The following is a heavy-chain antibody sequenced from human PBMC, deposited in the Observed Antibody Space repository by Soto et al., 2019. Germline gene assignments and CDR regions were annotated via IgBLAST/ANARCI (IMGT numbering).Heavy chain of an antibody. J-gene: IGHJ4*02. V-gene: IGHV4-59*01. CDR3: ARNGYSRSWYVD. D-gene: IGHD6-13*01. CDR2: IYYSGST. CDR1: GGSISSYY. Sequence: SETLSLTCTVSGGSISSYYWSWIRQPPGKGLEWIGYIYYSGSTNYNPSLKSRVTISVDTSKNQFSLKLSSVTAADTAVYYCARNGYSRSWYVDWGQGTLVTSPQ.